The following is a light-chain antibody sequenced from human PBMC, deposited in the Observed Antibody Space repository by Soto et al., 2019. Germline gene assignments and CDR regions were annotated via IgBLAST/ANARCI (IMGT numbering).Light chain of an antibody. CDR3: QHYNNWLGT. CDR1: QYINTR. J-gene: IGKJ4*01. Sequence: EIVMTQSPATLSVSPGERATLSCRASQYINTRLAWYQHRLGQAPRLLIYGASARATGVPARFSGSGSGTEFFLTISSLQSEDFAVYYCQHYNNWLGTFGGGTKVDIK. V-gene: IGKV3-15*01. CDR2: GAS.